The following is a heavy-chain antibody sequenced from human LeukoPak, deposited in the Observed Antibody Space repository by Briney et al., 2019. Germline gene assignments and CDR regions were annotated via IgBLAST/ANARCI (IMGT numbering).Heavy chain of an antibody. CDR2: ISGSGGST. J-gene: IGHJ4*02. CDR1: GFTFSSYW. CDR3: ARDRIDSSGYYYYFDY. D-gene: IGHD3-22*01. Sequence: QPGGSLRLSCAASGFTFSSYWMSWVRQAPGKGLEWVSAISGSGGSTYYADSVKGRFTISRDNAKNSLYLQMNSLRAEDTAVYYCARDRIDSSGYYYYFDYWGQGTLVTVSS. V-gene: IGHV3-23*01.